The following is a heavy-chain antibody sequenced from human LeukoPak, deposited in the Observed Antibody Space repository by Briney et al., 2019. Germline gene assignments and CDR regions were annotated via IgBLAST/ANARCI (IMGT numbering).Heavy chain of an antibody. V-gene: IGHV1-69*05. D-gene: IGHD3-22*01. J-gene: IGHJ4*02. Sequence: GASVKVSCKASGGTFSSYAISWVRQAPGQGLEWMGGIIPIFGTANYAQKFQGRVTITTDESTSTAYMELSSLRSEDTAVYYCALPNTYYYDSSGPIKFDYWGQGTLVTVSS. CDR1: GGTFSSYA. CDR3: ALPNTYYYDSSGPIKFDY. CDR2: IIPIFGTA.